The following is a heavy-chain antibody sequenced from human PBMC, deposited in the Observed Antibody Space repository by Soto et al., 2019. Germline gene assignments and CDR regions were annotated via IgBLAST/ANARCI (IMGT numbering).Heavy chain of an antibody. CDR2: ISAHNGNT. Sequence: QVHLVQSGAEVKKPGASVQVSCKASGYTLTSYGITWVRQAPGQGLEWMGWISAHNGNTDYAQKLQGRVIVTRDTSASTAYMELRSLRSDDTAVYYCARGRYGDYWGQGALVTVSS. V-gene: IGHV1-18*01. CDR3: ARGRYGDY. D-gene: IGHD1-1*01. CDR1: GYTLTSYG. J-gene: IGHJ4*02.